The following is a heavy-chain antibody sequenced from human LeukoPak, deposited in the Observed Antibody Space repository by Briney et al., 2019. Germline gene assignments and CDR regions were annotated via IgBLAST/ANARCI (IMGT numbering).Heavy chain of an antibody. V-gene: IGHV3-23*01. D-gene: IGHD6-13*01. CDR2: ISGSGGST. CDR1: GFTFSSYA. CDR3: ARAYSSSSQVFDY. Sequence: GGSLRLSCAASGFTFSSYAMSWVRQAPGKGLEWVSVISGSGGSTYYADSVKGRFTISRDNSKNTLYLQMNSLRAEDTAVYYCARAYSSSSQVFDYWGQGTLVTVSS. J-gene: IGHJ4*02.